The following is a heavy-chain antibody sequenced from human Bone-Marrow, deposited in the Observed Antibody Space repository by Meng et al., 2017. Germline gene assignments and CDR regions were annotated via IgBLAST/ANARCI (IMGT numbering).Heavy chain of an antibody. V-gene: IGHV1-2*06. Sequence: TCKASGYTFPDYWLHWVRRAPGQGLEWMGRINPKSGDTHYAQRFQGRVTMTGDTSISTAYMELSGLRSDDTAMYYCARDEDISAAGKLFGDYWGQGTLVTVSS. CDR3: ARDEDISAAGKLFGDY. J-gene: IGHJ4*02. CDR2: INPKSGDT. CDR1: GYTFPDYW. D-gene: IGHD6-13*01.